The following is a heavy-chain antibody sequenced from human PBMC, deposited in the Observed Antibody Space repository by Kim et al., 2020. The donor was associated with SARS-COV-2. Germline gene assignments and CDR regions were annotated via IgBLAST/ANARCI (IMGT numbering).Heavy chain of an antibody. CDR3: ARGVRGAPRGGDYFDY. CDR1: GGSISSSSYY. V-gene: IGHV4-39*01. J-gene: IGHJ4*02. D-gene: IGHD3-10*01. Sequence: SETLSLTCTVSGGSISSSSYYWGWIRQPPGKGLVWIGSIYYSGSTYYNPSLKSRVTISVDTSKNQFSLKLSSVTAADTAVYYCARGVRGAPRGGDYFDYWGQGTLVTVSS. CDR2: IYYSGST.